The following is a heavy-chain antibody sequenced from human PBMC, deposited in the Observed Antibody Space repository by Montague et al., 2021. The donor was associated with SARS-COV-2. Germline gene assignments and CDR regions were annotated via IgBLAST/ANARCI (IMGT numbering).Heavy chain of an antibody. CDR1: GGSISSSNYY. D-gene: IGHD3-22*01. CDR3: ASPTYYYDSSGSDAFGI. Sequence: SETLSLTCTVSGGSISSSNYYWGWIRQPPGKGLEWIGSIYYSGSTYYNPPLKSRVTIFVDTSKNQFSLKLSSVTAADTAVYYCASPTYYYDSSGSDAFGIWGQGTMVTVSS. CDR2: IYYSGST. V-gene: IGHV4-39*01. J-gene: IGHJ3*02.